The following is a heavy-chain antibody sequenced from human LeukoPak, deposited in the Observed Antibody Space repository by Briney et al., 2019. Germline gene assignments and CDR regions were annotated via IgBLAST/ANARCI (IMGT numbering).Heavy chain of an antibody. V-gene: IGHV4-59*08. D-gene: IGHD7-27*01. CDR1: GVSISNYF. CDR3: ARRPTGDPKFDY. J-gene: IGHJ4*02. CDR2: IYSSGST. Sequence: SETVSLTCCVSGVSISNYFWTWIRQPPGKGLEWIGYIYSSGSTYYNPSLKSRVTISVDTSKNRFSLKLSTVTAADTAVYYCARRPTGDPKFDYWGQGTLVTVSS.